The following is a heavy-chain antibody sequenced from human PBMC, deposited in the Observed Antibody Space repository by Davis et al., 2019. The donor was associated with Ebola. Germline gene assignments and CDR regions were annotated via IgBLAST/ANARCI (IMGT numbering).Heavy chain of an antibody. CDR3: ARQGSYDSGSFWGYYYAMDV. D-gene: IGHD3-10*01. Sequence: PGGSLRLSCQGSGYSFTTSWIGWLRQMPGKGLEWMGIIYPDDSSIKYSPSFQGQVTISVDKSVNTVYVQWSSLKASDTAVYYCARQGSYDSGSFWGYYYAMDVWGQGTTVTVSS. CDR2: IYPDDSSI. CDR1: GYSFTTSW. V-gene: IGHV5-51*01. J-gene: IGHJ6*02.